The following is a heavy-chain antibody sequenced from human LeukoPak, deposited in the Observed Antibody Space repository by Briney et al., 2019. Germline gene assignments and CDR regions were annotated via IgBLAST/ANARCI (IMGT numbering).Heavy chain of an antibody. V-gene: IGHV1-46*01. J-gene: IGHJ5*02. CDR2: INPSGSSA. Sequence: PGASVKVSCKASGYSFTSYYMHWVRQAPGQGLEWMGFINPSGSSAAYAQKFQGRLTMTRDMFTSTDYMELTSLTSDDTAVYYCARDNSVGETAWWFDPWGQGTLVPVSS. CDR1: GYSFTSYY. D-gene: IGHD1-26*01. CDR3: ARDNSVGETAWWFDP.